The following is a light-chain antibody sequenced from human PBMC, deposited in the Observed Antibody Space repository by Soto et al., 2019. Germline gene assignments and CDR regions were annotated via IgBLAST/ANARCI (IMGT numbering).Light chain of an antibody. CDR1: QTVRNNY. J-gene: IGKJ5*01. CDR3: QQFSSYPLT. Sequence: EFVLTQSPGTLSLSPGERATLSCRSSQTVRNNYLAWYQQKPGQAPRLLIYDASSRATGIPDRFNGGGSGTDFTLTISRLEPEDFAVYYCQQFSSYPLTFGGGTRLEIK. CDR2: DAS. V-gene: IGKV3-20*01.